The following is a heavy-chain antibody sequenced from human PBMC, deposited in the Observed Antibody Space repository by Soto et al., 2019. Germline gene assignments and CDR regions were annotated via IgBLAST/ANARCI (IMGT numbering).Heavy chain of an antibody. Sequence: PSETLSLTCAVYGGSFSGYYWSWIRQPPGKGLEWIGEINHSGSTNYNPSLRSRVTISVDTSKNQFSLKLSSVTAADTAVYYCAREKISAAAGRGYMDVWGKGTTVTVSS. CDR2: INHSGST. J-gene: IGHJ6*03. CDR1: GGSFSGYY. D-gene: IGHD6-13*01. CDR3: AREKISAAAGRGYMDV. V-gene: IGHV4-34*01.